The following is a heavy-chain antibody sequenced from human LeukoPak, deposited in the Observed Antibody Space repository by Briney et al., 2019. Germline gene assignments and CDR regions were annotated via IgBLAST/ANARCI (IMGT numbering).Heavy chain of an antibody. J-gene: IGHJ3*02. D-gene: IGHD3-16*01. CDR3: ARADGYVWGSYWAFDI. CDR2: INHSGST. Sequence: PSETLSLTCTVSGGSISSYYWSWIRQPPGKGLEWIGEINHSGSTNYNPSLKSRVTISVDTSKNQFSLKLSSVTAADTAVYYCARADGYVWGSYWAFDIWGQGTMVTVSS. CDR1: GGSISSYY. V-gene: IGHV4-34*01.